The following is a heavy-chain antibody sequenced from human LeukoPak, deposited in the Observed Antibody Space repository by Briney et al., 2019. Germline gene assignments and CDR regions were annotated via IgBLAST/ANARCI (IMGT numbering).Heavy chain of an antibody. CDR1: GGTFSSYA. V-gene: IGHV1-69*13. CDR3: AKDDGYSYGYGDAFDI. J-gene: IGHJ3*02. D-gene: IGHD5-18*01. CDR2: IIPIFGTA. Sequence: ASVKVSCKASGGTFSSYAISWVRQAPGQGLEWMGGIIPIFGTANYAQKFQGRVTITADESTSTAYMELSSLRSEDTAVYYCAKDDGYSYGYGDAFDIWGQGTMVTVSS.